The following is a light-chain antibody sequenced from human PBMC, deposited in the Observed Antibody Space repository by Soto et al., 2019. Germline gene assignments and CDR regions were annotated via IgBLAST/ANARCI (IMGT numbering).Light chain of an antibody. J-gene: IGKJ1*01. CDR3: QQYNSYSLT. CDR2: DSS. Sequence: HITQSPSTLSATVGDRVTISCRASRSISSWLAWYQPKPGKAPKLLIYDSSSLESGVPSRFSGSGSGTEFTLTISSLQPDDFATYYCQQYNSYSLTFGKGTKV. CDR1: RSISSW. V-gene: IGKV1-5*01.